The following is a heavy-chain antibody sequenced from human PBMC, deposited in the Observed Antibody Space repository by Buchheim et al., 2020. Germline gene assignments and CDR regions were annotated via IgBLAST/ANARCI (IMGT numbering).Heavy chain of an antibody. J-gene: IGHJ5*02. D-gene: IGHD3-3*01. CDR3: ARGKITIFGVVSTDRLMSSWFDP. CDR2: INHSGST. V-gene: IGHV4-34*01. Sequence: QVQLQPWGAGLLKPSETLSLTCAVYGGSFSGYYWSWIRPPPGKGLEWVGEINHSGSTNYNPSLKSRVTISVDTSKNQFSLKMSSVTAADTAVYYCARGKITIFGVVSTDRLMSSWFDPWGQGTL. CDR1: GGSFSGYY.